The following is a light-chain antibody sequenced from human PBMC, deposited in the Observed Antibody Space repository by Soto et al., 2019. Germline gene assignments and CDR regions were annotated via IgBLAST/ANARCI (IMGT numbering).Light chain of an antibody. CDR2: DVS. CDR1: ISDVGGYNY. CDR3: QSYDSSLSVV. V-gene: IGLV2-14*03. Sequence: QSALSQPASVSGSPGQSITISCTGSISDVGGYNYVSWYQQHPGKAPKLVIFDVSDRPSGISNRFSGSKSGNTASLTISGLRTEDEADYYCQSYDSSLSVVFGGGTKLTVL. J-gene: IGLJ2*01.